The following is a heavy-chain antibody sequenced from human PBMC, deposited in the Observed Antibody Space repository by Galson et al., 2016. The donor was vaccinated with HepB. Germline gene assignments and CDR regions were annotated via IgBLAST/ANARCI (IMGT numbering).Heavy chain of an antibody. D-gene: IGHD3-22*01. CDR2: ITPIFGST. CDR1: GGTFNSYA. CDR3: ATFGPYDSRGYYYGARGFDM. J-gene: IGHJ3*02. V-gene: IGHV1-69*13. Sequence: SVKVSCKASGGTFNSYAFNWVRQAPGQGLEWMGMITPIFGSTDYPQKFQGRVVMTADESTNTAFMELRSLTSADTAVYYCATFGPYDSRGYYYGARGFDMWGQGTLVTVTS.